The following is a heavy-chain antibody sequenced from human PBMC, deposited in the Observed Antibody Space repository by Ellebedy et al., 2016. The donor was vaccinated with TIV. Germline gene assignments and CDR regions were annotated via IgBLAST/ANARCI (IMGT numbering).Heavy chain of an antibody. CDR2: ISWHSGTI. CDR1: GFMFADYA. Sequence: SLKISCAASGFMFADYAMHWVRQAPGKGLEWVSGISWHSGTIGYADSVKGRFTISRDNAKNSLYLQMNSLRAEDTAVYYCARYCSGGSCYSHAFDIWGQGTMVTVSS. D-gene: IGHD2-15*01. J-gene: IGHJ3*02. V-gene: IGHV3-9*01. CDR3: ARYCSGGSCYSHAFDI.